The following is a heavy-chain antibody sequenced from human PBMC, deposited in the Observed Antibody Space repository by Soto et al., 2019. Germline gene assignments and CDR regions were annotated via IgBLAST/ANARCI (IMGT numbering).Heavy chain of an antibody. CDR1: GFSFSTYW. Sequence: GGSLRLSCAASGFSFSTYWMNWVRQAPGKGLEWVADIKQDGSKKSYVDSVKGRFTISRDNAKNSLYLQMNSLRGEDTAGYYCVREGRLLGAFDIWGQGTMVTVSS. J-gene: IGHJ3*02. V-gene: IGHV3-7*01. CDR3: VREGRLLGAFDI. D-gene: IGHD2-15*01. CDR2: IKQDGSKK.